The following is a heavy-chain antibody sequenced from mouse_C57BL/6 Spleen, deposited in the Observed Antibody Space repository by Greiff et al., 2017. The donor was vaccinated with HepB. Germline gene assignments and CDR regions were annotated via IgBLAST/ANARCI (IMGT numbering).Heavy chain of an antibody. V-gene: IGHV1-81*01. CDR2: IYPRSGNT. CDR3: ARESAGTTVVATTRVWYFDV. Sequence: QVQLQQSGAELARPGASVKLSCKASGYTFTSYGISWVKQRTGQGLEWIGEIYPRSGNTYYNEKFKGKATLTADKSSSTAYMELRSLTSEDSAVYFCARESAGTTVVATTRVWYFDVWGTGTTVTVSS. J-gene: IGHJ1*03. CDR1: GYTFTSYG. D-gene: IGHD1-1*01.